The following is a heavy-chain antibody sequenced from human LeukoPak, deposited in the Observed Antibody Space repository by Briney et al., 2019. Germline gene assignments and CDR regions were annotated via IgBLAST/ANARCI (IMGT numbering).Heavy chain of an antibody. D-gene: IGHD6-19*01. CDR3: ARYSSGWYGVASDY. CDR2: ITWSDAATT. CDR1: GFTFSSYS. Sequence: GGSLRLSCAASGFTFSSYSMNWVRLAPGKGLEWVSYITWSDAATTYYADSVKGRFTISRDNAKNSLYLQMNSLRAEDTAVYYCARYSSGWYGVASDYWGQGTLVTVSS. V-gene: IGHV3-48*01. J-gene: IGHJ4*02.